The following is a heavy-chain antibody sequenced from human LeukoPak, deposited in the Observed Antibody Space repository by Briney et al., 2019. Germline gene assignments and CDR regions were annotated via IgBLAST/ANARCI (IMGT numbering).Heavy chain of an antibody. D-gene: IGHD3-3*01. CDR2: INPNSGGT. CDR1: GYTFTDYY. J-gene: IGHJ4*02. Sequence: ASVKVSCKASGYTFTDYYMHWVRQAPGQGLEWMGSINPNSGGTNYAQKFQGRVTMTRDTSISTAYMEVSRLRSDDTAVYYCARSQNGEFGVVTANFDYWGQGTLVTVSS. V-gene: IGHV1-2*02. CDR3: ARSQNGEFGVVTANFDY.